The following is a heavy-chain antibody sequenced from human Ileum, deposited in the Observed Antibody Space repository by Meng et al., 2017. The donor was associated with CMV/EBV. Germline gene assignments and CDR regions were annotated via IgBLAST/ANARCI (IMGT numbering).Heavy chain of an antibody. V-gene: IGHV1-2*02. J-gene: IGHJ6*02. CDR1: GYTFTGYY. D-gene: IGHD2-21*02. CDR3: ARDRVTSSEDHFHGMDV. Sequence: ASVKVSCKASGYTFTGYYLHWVRQAPGQGLEWMGWINPNSGDTKYAQKFQGRVTMTRDTSISTAYMELSSLRSDDTAVYYCARDRVTSSEDHFHGMDVWGQGTTVTGSS. CDR2: INPNSGDT.